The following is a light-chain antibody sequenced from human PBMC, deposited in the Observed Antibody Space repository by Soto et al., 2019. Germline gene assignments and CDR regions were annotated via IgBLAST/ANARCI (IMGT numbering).Light chain of an antibody. CDR3: QQYNSYPLT. V-gene: IGKV1-13*02. Sequence: AIQLTQSPSSLSASVGDRVTITCRASQGISSYLAWYQQKPGKAPKLLIYDASSLESGVPSRFSGSGSGTEFTLTISSLQPDDFATYYCQQYNSYPLTFGGGTRWIS. CDR2: DAS. J-gene: IGKJ4*01. CDR1: QGISSY.